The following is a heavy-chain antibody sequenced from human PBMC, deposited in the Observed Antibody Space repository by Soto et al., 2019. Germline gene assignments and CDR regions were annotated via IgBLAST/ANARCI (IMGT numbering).Heavy chain of an antibody. CDR3: AKDRRFNDPFDY. J-gene: IGHJ4*02. CDR2: ISGSTSGT. D-gene: IGHD1-1*01. V-gene: IGHV3-23*01. Sequence: EVQLLESGGGLVQPGGSLRLSCAASGFAFSSYAMSWVRQAPGKGLEWVSSISGSTSGTYYADAVKGRFTISRDNSNNTLYLQMNSLSAEDTAVYYCAKDRRFNDPFDYWGQGALVTVSS. CDR1: GFAFSSYA.